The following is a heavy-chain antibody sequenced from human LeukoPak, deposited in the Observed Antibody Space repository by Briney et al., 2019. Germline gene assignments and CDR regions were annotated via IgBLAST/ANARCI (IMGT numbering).Heavy chain of an antibody. V-gene: IGHV4-59*01. CDR3: ARYGDSSGYYPYAFDI. D-gene: IGHD3-22*01. CDR2: IYYSGST. Sequence: SETLSLTCTVSGGSISSYYWSWIRQPPGKGLEWIGYIYYSGSTNYNPSLKSRVTISVDTSKNQFSLKLSSVTAADTAVYYCARYGDSSGYYPYAFDIWGQGTMVTVSS. CDR1: GGSISSYY. J-gene: IGHJ3*02.